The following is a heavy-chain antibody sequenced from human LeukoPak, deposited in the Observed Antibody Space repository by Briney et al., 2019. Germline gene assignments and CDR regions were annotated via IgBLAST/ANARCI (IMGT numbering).Heavy chain of an antibody. CDR1: GFTSSSYV. CDR3: AKDRALEIFDY. CDR2: ISGSGGGT. Sequence: GGSLRLSCAASGFTSSSYVMNWVRQAPGKGVESVSVISGSGGGTYYADSVKGRFTISRDNSKNTLFLQMNSLRAEDTAVYYCAKDRALEIFDYWGQGTLVTVSS. J-gene: IGHJ4*02. D-gene: IGHD1-1*01. V-gene: IGHV3-23*01.